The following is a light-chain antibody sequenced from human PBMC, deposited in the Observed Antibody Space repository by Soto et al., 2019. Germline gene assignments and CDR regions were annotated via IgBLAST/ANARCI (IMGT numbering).Light chain of an antibody. Sequence: EIVRTQSPGTLSVSLGERATLSCRASQSVGSNLAWYQQKPGQAPRLVTYGASTRANGIPARFSGSGSGTEFTLTISSLQSEDFAVYYCQQYNKWPPYTFGQGTKLEI. J-gene: IGKJ2*01. V-gene: IGKV3-15*01. CDR2: GAS. CDR1: QSVGSN. CDR3: QQYNKWPPYT.